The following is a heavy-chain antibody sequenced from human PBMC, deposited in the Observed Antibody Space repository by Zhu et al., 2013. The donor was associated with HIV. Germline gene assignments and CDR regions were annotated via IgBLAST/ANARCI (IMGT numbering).Heavy chain of an antibody. J-gene: IGHJ4*02. D-gene: IGHD6-19*01. V-gene: IGHV1-69*12. Sequence: QVQLVQSGAEVKKPGSSVKVSCKASGGTFSSYAISWVRQAPGQGLEWMGGIIPIFGTANYAQKFQGRVTITADESTSTAYMELSSLRSEDTAVYHCARSNQWLKPLYYFDYWGQGTLVTVSS. CDR2: IIPIFGTA. CDR3: ARSNQWLKPLYYFDY. CDR1: GGTFSSYA.